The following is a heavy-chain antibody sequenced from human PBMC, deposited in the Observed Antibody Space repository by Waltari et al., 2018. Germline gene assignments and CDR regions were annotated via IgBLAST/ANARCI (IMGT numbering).Heavy chain of an antibody. D-gene: IGHD2-15*01. V-gene: IGHV4-4*02. Sequence: QLQLQESGPGLVKPSGTLSLTCTVSGDSMSGNNWWSWVRQSPEKGLEWIGKSHRSGRTNYNPSLASRATISIDTANNQFSLKLTSTTAADTAVYYCARDRGRGLYLDSWGQGTLVTVSP. CDR2: SHRSGRT. J-gene: IGHJ4*02. CDR3: ARDRGRGLYLDS. CDR1: GDSMSGNNW.